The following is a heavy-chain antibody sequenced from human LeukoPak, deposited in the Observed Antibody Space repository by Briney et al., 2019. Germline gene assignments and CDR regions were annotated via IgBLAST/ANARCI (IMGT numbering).Heavy chain of an antibody. CDR3: VREGYTHGHSLYYFDY. Sequence: NPGGSLRLSCAGSGFTFSNYAMRWVRQVPGKGLEWVSSINRESTYIHDADSVKGRFAISRDNAKNLLYLQMSSLRVEDTAVYYCVREGYTHGHSLYYFDYWGQGALVTVSS. CDR1: GFTFSNYA. V-gene: IGHV3-21*01. J-gene: IGHJ4*02. D-gene: IGHD1-1*01. CDR2: INRESTYI.